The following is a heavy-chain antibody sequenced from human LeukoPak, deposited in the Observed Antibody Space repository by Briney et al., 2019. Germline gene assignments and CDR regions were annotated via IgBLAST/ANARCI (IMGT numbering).Heavy chain of an antibody. Sequence: SETLSLTCTVSGGSISSYYWSWIRQPPGKGLEWIGYIYYSGSTNYNPSLKSRVTISVDTSKNQFSLKLSSVTAADTAVYYCAGSAGFGVPTDFDYWGQGTLVTVSS. CDR3: AGSAGFGVPTDFDY. J-gene: IGHJ4*02. CDR2: IYYSGST. V-gene: IGHV4-59*01. CDR1: GGSISSYY. D-gene: IGHD3-10*01.